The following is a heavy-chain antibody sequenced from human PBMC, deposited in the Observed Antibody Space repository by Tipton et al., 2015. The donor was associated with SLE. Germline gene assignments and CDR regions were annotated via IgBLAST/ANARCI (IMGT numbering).Heavy chain of an antibody. J-gene: IGHJ4*02. V-gene: IGHV4-34*01. CDR1: GGSISSHY. CDR3: ARGLAVAGRHFDY. Sequence: TLSLTCTVSGGSISSHYWSWIRQPPGKGLEWIGEINHSGSTNYSPSLKSRVTISVDTSKNQFSLKLGSVTAADTAVYYCARGLAVAGRHFDYWGQGTLVTVSS. D-gene: IGHD6-19*01. CDR2: INHSGST.